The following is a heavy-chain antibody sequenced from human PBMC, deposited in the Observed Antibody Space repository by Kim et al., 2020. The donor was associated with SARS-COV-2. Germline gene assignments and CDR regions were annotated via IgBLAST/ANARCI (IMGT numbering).Heavy chain of an antibody. CDR3: ARQGWDYGDYAYYYYGMDV. CDR1: GYTFTSYG. J-gene: IGHJ6*02. D-gene: IGHD4-17*01. CDR2: ISAYNGNT. Sequence: ASVKVSCKASGYTFTSYGISWVRQAPGQGLEWMGWISAYNGNTNYAQKLQGRVTMTTDTSTSTAYMELRSLRSDDTAVYYCARQGWDYGDYAYYYYGMDVWGQGTTVTVSS. V-gene: IGHV1-18*04.